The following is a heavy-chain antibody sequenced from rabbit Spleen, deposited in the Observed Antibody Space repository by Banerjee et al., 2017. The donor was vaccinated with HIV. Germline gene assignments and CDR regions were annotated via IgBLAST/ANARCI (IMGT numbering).Heavy chain of an antibody. CDR1: GVSFSSSYY. CDR2: IDTGSSGFT. D-gene: IGHD1-1*01. Sequence: QEQLVESGGGLVKPGASLTLTCTASGVSFSSSYYMCWVRQAPGKGLEWIACIDTGSSGFTYFASWAEGRFTISKTSSTTVTLQVTRLTAADTATYFCARDTSSSFSSYGMDLWGPGTLVTVS. CDR3: ARDTSSSFSSYGMDL. J-gene: IGHJ6*01. V-gene: IGHV1S45*01.